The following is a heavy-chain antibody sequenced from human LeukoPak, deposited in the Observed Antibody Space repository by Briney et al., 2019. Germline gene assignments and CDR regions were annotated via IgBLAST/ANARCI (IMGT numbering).Heavy chain of an antibody. CDR1: GLTFDDYA. CDR3: ARVEVGATLDS. Sequence: GGSLRLSCAASGLTFDDYAMNWVRQAPGKGLEWVSGINANGDSTGYADSVRGRFTISRDNAKNSLYLQMNSLRAEDTALYYRARVEVGATLDSWGQGTLVTVSS. D-gene: IGHD1-26*01. V-gene: IGHV3-20*04. J-gene: IGHJ4*02. CDR2: INANGDST.